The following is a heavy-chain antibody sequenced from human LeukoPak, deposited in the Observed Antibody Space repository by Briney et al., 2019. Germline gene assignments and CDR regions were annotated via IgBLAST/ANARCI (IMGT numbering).Heavy chain of an antibody. D-gene: IGHD5-24*01. Sequence: SAKVSCKASGGTFISYAISWVRQAPGQGLEWMGGIIPIFGTANYAQKFQGRVTITADESTSTAYMELSSLRSEDTAVYYCARLEMATNHFDYWGQGTLVTVSS. J-gene: IGHJ4*02. CDR3: ARLEMATNHFDY. CDR1: GGTFISYA. V-gene: IGHV1-69*13. CDR2: IIPIFGTA.